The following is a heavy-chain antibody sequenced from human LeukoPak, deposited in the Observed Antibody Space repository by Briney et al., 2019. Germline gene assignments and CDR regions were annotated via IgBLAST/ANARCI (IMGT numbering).Heavy chain of an antibody. Sequence: SETLSLTCTVSGGSISSYYWSWIRQPAGKGLEWIGRIYTSGSTNYNPSLKSRVTISADTSKSQFSLKLTSLTAADTAMYYCVSYTLSSLSILWGQGTLVTVS. J-gene: IGHJ4*02. V-gene: IGHV4-4*07. CDR2: IYTSGST. CDR3: VSYTLSSLSIL. D-gene: IGHD2-2*02. CDR1: GGSISSYY.